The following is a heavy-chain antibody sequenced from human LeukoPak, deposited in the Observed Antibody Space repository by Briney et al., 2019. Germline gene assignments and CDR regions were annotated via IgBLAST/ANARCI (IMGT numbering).Heavy chain of an antibody. V-gene: IGHV1-24*01. D-gene: IGHD2-2*01. CDR2: FDPEDGET. Sequence: ASVKVSCKVSGYTLTELSMHLVRQAPGKGLEWMGGFDPEDGETIYAQKFQGRVTMTRNTSISTAYMELSSLRSEDTAVYYCARAGRSVVPASIFVERSSQRYYYYYMDVWGKGTTVTVSS. CDR1: GYTLTELS. CDR3: ARAGRSVVPASIFVERSSQRYYYYYMDV. J-gene: IGHJ6*03.